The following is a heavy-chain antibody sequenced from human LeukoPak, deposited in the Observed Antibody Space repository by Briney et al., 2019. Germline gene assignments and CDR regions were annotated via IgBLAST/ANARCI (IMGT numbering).Heavy chain of an antibody. V-gene: IGHV4-39*07. D-gene: IGHD5-12*01. CDR3: ARADIVATMGFWFDP. J-gene: IGHJ5*02. CDR1: GGTIINSRYY. Sequence: SETLSLTCTVSGGTIINSRYYWGWVRQPPGKGLEWIGNTYYIGNTYYNPSLKSRDTISVDTTKNQYSLKLSSVTAADTAVYYCARADIVATMGFWFDPWGQGTLVTVSS. CDR2: TYYIGNT.